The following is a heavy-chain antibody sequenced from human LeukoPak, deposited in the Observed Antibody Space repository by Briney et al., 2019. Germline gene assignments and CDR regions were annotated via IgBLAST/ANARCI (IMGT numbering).Heavy chain of an antibody. J-gene: IGHJ5*02. CDR1: GGTFSSYA. D-gene: IGHD6-13*01. CDR2: IIPILGIA. CDR3: AKGGGYSSSWYNWFDP. Sequence: SVKVSCKASGGTFSSYAISRVRQAPGQGLEWMGRIIPILGIANYAQKFQGRVTITADKSTSTAYMELSSLRSEDTAVYYCAKGGGYSSSWYNWFDPWGQGTLVTVSS. V-gene: IGHV1-69*04.